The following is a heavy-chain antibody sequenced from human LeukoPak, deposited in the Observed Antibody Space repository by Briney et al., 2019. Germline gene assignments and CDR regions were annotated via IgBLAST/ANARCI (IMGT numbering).Heavy chain of an antibody. CDR1: GFFFGDYA. D-gene: IGHD2-15*01. Sequence: GGSLRLSCTASGFFFGDYAMSWFRQAPGRGLERVGFIRSNPYGGTTEYAASVKGRFAISRDDSNSIAYLQMNSLKTEDIGVYYCARGWRDSGFDWGQGTLVTVSS. CDR3: ARGWRDSGFD. V-gene: IGHV3-49*03. J-gene: IGHJ4*02. CDR2: IRSNPYGGTT.